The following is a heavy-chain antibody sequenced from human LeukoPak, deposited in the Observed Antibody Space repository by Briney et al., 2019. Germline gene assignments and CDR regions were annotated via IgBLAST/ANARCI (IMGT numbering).Heavy chain of an antibody. Sequence: GGSLRLSCSTSGFTFGDYAMSWVRQAPGEGLEWVGFIQAKAYGGATEYAASVKGRFSISRDDSQSIANLQMNDLKTEDTAVYYCTRAPHPRCSSSGCYLDYWGQGTLVTVSS. D-gene: IGHD2-2*01. V-gene: IGHV3-49*04. CDR3: TRAPHPRCSSSGCYLDY. J-gene: IGHJ4*02. CDR1: GFTFGDYA. CDR2: IQAKAYGGAT.